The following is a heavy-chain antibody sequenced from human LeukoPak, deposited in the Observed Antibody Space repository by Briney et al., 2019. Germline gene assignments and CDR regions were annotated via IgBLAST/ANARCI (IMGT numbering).Heavy chain of an antibody. CDR1: GFTFDDYA. Sequence: GGSLRLSCAASGFTFDDYAMHWVRQAPGKGLEWVSGISWNSGSIGYADSVKGRFTISRDNAKNSLYLQMNSLRAGDMALYYCAKVWSIMITFGGVTWGQGTLVTVSS. CDR3: AKVWSIMITFGGVT. D-gene: IGHD3-16*01. CDR2: ISWNSGSI. J-gene: IGHJ4*02. V-gene: IGHV3-9*03.